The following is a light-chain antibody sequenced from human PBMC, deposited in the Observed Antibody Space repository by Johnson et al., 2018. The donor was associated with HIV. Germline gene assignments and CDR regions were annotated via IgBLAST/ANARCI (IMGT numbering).Light chain of an antibody. CDR2: ENN. V-gene: IGLV1-51*02. CDR3: GTWDSSLTSYV. CDR1: SSNIGRNY. Sequence: LTQPPSVSAAPGQKVTISCSGSSSNIGRNYVSWYQQLPGTAPKLLIYENNKRPSGIPGRFSGSKSGPSATLGITGLQTGDEADYYCGTWDSSLTSYVFGAGTKVTVL. J-gene: IGLJ1*01.